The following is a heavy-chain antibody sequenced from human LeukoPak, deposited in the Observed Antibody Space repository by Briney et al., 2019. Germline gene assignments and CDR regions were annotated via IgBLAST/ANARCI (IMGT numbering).Heavy chain of an antibody. CDR2: IYYRGST. D-gene: IGHD2-15*01. V-gene: IGHV4-59*01. CDR1: GGSISSYY. Sequence: SETLSLTCTVSGGSISSYYWSWIRQPPGKGLEWIGYIYYRGSTNYNPSLKSRVTISVDTSKSQFSLKLSSVTAADTAVYYCAREGSPHDWFDPWGQGTLVTVSS. J-gene: IGHJ5*02. CDR3: AREGSPHDWFDP.